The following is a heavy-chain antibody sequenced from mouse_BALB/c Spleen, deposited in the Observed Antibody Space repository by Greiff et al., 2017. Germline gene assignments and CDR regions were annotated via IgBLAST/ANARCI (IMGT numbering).Heavy chain of an antibody. Sequence: EVMLVESGGGLVQPGGSLRLSCATSGFTFTDYYMSWVRQPPGKALEWLGFIRNKANGYTTEYSASVKGRFTISRDNSQSILYLQMNTLRAEDSATYYCARKGNYEGAMDYWGQGTSVTVSS. D-gene: IGHD2-1*01. V-gene: IGHV7-3*02. J-gene: IGHJ4*01. CDR3: ARKGNYEGAMDY. CDR1: GFTFTDYY. CDR2: IRNKANGYTT.